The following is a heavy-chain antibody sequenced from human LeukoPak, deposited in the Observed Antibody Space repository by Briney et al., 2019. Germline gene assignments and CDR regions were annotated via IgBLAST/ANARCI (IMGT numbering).Heavy chain of an antibody. CDR3: ARDRGTSGYLP. CDR1: GFTFSSYA. CDR2: ISTSSNTI. Sequence: GGSLSLSCAASGFTFSSYAMNWVRQAPGKGLEWVSYISTSSNTIHYADSVKGRFTISRDNAKNSLYLQMSSLRDEDTAVYYCARDRGTSGYLPWGQGTLVTVSS. V-gene: IGHV3-48*02. D-gene: IGHD3-22*01. J-gene: IGHJ5*02.